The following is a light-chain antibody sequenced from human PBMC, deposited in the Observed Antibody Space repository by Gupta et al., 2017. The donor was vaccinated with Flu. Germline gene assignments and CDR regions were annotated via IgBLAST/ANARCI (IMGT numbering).Light chain of an antibody. CDR2: EVS. Sequence: QSALTPPASVSGSPGQSITISCTGTSSDVGGYNYVSWYQQHPGKAPKLMIYEVSNRPSGVSNRFSGSKSGNTASLTISGLQPEDEADYYCSSYTSSSTRVFGGGTKLTVL. CDR3: SSYTSSSTRV. CDR1: SSDVGGYNY. V-gene: IGLV2-14*01. J-gene: IGLJ2*01.